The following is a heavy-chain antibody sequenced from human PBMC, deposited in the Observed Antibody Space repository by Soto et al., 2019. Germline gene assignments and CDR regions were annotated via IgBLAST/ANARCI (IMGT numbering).Heavy chain of an antibody. CDR3: VMVDNYVTPTPQDV. V-gene: IGHV1-18*01. CDR1: GYTFTRSG. Sequence: ASVKVSCKASGYTFTRSGISWVRQAPGQGPEWMGWISSYNGDTNYAQTFQGRVTMTTDTSTSTAYMELRSLRSDDTAVYYCVMVDNYVTPTPQDVWGQGTTVTVSS. J-gene: IGHJ6*02. CDR2: ISSYNGDT. D-gene: IGHD3-16*01.